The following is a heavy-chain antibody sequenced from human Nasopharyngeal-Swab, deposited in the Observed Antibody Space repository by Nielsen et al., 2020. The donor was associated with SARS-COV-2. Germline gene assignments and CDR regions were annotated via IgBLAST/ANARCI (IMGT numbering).Heavy chain of an antibody. V-gene: IGHV4-39*01. J-gene: IGHJ4*02. Sequence: SETLSLTCTVSGDSIAYSTFYWGWIRQPPGKGREWIGNIYYNGNTYQNPSLKSRLTISVDKSKNQFSLRLRSVTAADAALYYCARQETVMVSYFFDYWGRGTLVTVSS. CDR2: IYYNGNT. D-gene: IGHD5-18*01. CDR3: ARQETVMVSYFFDY. CDR1: GDSIAYSTFY.